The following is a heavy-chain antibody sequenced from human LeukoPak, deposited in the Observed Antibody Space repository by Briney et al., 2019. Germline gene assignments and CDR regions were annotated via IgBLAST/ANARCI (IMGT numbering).Heavy chain of an antibody. J-gene: IGHJ4*02. CDR3: ARDRYSGSYPLDY. CDR2: ISSSGSTI. D-gene: IGHD1-26*01. Sequence: GGSLRLSCTVSGFTVSSNSMSWIRQAPGKGLEWVSYISSSGSTIYYADSVKGRFTISRDNAKNSLYLQMNSLRAEDSAVYYCARDRYSGSYPLDYWGQGTLVTVSS. CDR1: GFTVSSNS. V-gene: IGHV3-11*01.